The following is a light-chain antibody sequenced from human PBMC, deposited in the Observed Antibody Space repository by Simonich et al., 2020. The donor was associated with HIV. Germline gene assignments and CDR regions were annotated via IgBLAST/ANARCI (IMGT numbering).Light chain of an antibody. Sequence: EIVLTQSPATLSVSPGERATLSCRASQSVSTNLAWYRQKPDQAPRLLIYGASTRATGIPARFGGSGSGTEFTLTISSLQSEDFAVYYCQQYGTSPPLTFGGGTKVEIK. CDR3: QQYGTSPPLT. CDR2: GAS. CDR1: QSVSTN. V-gene: IGKV3-15*01. J-gene: IGKJ4*01.